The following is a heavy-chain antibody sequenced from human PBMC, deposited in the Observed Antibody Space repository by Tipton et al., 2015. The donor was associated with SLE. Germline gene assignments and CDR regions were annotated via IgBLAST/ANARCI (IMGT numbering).Heavy chain of an antibody. Sequence: QLVQSGAEVKKPGASVKVSCKASGYTFTGYYIHWVRQAPGQGLEWMGWVNPNSGGTHYAQTFQGRVTMTRDTSIRTVYMEVSRLTSDDTAVYHCARVRGGNSYGNSGFDYWGQGTLVTVSS. J-gene: IGHJ4*02. CDR3: ARVRGGNSYGNSGFDY. CDR1: GYTFTGYY. D-gene: IGHD5-18*01. V-gene: IGHV1-2*02. CDR2: VNPNSGGT.